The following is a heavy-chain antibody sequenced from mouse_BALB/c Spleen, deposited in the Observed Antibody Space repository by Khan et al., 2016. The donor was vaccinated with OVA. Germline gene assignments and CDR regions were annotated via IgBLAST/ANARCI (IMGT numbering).Heavy chain of an antibody. Sequence: QVQLKESGPGLVAPSQSLSITCTVSGFSLTSYGVSWVRQSPGKGLEWLGVIWGDGSTNYHSTLISRLIIFKDNSKIQVFLKLTGLQTDDTATYYCAKFTPDCYAMEYWGQGTSVTVSS. CDR1: GFSLTSYG. CDR3: AKFTPDCYAMEY. J-gene: IGHJ4*01. CDR2: IWGDGST. V-gene: IGHV2-3*01.